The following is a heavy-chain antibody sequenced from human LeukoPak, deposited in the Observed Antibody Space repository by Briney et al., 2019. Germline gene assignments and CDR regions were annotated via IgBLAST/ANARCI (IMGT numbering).Heavy chain of an antibody. CDR3: ARDLGVAAADTDY. CDR2: MNPNSGNT. Sequence: ASVKVSCKASGYTFTSYDINWVRQATGQGLEWMGWMNPNSGNTGYAQKLQGRVTMTTDTSTSTAYMELRSLRSDDTAVYYCARDLGVAAADTDYWGQGTLVTVSS. V-gene: IGHV1-8*01. J-gene: IGHJ4*02. CDR1: GYTFTSYD. D-gene: IGHD6-13*01.